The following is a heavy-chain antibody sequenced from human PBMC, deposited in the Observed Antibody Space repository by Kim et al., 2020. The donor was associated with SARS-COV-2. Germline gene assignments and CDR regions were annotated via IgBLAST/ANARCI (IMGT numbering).Heavy chain of an antibody. CDR3: TRRYEAARRFLDTYYGMDV. D-gene: IGHD3-3*01. V-gene: IGHV3-73*01. J-gene: IGHJ6*02. Sequence: GRFTISRDESKNTAYLQMNSLKTDDTAVYYCTRRYEAARRFLDTYYGMDVWGQGTTVTVSS.